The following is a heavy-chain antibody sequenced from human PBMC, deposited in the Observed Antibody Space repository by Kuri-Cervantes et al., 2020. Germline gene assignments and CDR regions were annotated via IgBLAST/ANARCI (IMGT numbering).Heavy chain of an antibody. J-gene: IGHJ5*02. Sequence: SETLSLTCTVSGGSISSYYWGWIRQPPGKGLEWIGNIYHGGTTYYNPSLKSRVTISGDTSKNQFSLRLNSVTAADTAVYFCARQGGIGGNSQFDPWGQGTLVTVSS. CDR3: ARQGGIGGNSQFDP. CDR1: GGSISSYY. D-gene: IGHD2/OR15-2a*01. V-gene: IGHV4-59*08. CDR2: IYHGGTT.